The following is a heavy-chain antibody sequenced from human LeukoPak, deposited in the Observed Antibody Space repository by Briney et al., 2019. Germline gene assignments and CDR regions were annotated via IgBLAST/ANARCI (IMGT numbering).Heavy chain of an antibody. D-gene: IGHD6-19*01. CDR3: AKDSVGVAGPDY. V-gene: IGHV3-23*01. CDR1: GFTFSMYA. CDR2: ISVDGGGT. J-gene: IGHJ4*02. Sequence: PGGSLRLSCAASGFTFSMYAMSWVRQAPGKGLEWVSVISVDGGGTYYADSVKGRFTISRDNSKSTLYLQMNSLRAEDTAVYYCAKDSVGVAGPDYWGGGSLVTVSS.